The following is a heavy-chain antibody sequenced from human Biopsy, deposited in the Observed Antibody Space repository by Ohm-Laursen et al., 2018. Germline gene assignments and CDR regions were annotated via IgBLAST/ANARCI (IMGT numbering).Heavy chain of an antibody. CDR2: INHSGRT. D-gene: IGHD3-22*01. J-gene: IGHJ6*02. CDR3: VRGVDYYDPYHYYALDV. Sequence: SETLSLTCAVYGESFNGYYWSWIRQTPGKGLEWIGEINHSGRTNYNSSLKSRVTISVDTSKNQFSLKVRSVTAADTAAYYCVRGVDYYDPYHYYALDVWGQGTTVTVSS. V-gene: IGHV4-34*01. CDR1: GESFNGYY.